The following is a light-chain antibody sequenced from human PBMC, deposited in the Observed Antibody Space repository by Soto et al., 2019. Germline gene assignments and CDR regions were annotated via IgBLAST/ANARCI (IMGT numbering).Light chain of an antibody. CDR3: SSYAGSLVV. J-gene: IGLJ2*01. V-gene: IGLV2-8*01. Sequence: QSALTQPPSASGSPGKSVTISCTGTSSDVGGYNYVSWYQQHPGKAPKLMIYEVSKRPSGVPDRFSGSKSGNTASLTVSGLQAEDEADYYCSSYAGSLVVFGGGTKVTVL. CDR1: SSDVGGYNY. CDR2: EVS.